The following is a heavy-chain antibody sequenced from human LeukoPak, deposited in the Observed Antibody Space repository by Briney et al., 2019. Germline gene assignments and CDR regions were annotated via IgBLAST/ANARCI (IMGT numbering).Heavy chain of an antibody. Sequence: GGSLRLSCAAPGFTFSDYYMSWIRQAPGKGLEWVSYISSSGSTIYYADSVKGRFTIPRDNAKNSLYLQMNSLRAEDPAVYYCANPAKTDYADYWGQGTLVTVSS. CDR1: GFTFSDYY. CDR2: ISSSGSTI. D-gene: IGHD1-14*01. V-gene: IGHV3-11*01. CDR3: ANPAKTDYADY. J-gene: IGHJ4*02.